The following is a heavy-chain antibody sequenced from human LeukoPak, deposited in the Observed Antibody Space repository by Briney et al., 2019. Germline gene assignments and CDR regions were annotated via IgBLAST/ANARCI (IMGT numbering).Heavy chain of an antibody. CDR1: GFIFSRYW. CDR3: ASQYYYDSSGYYREHDY. Sequence: GGSLRLSCAASGFIFSRYWMHWVRQAPGKGLVWVSRINSDGSTTSYADSVKGRFTISRDNAKNTLYLQMNSLRAEDTAVYYCASQYYYDSSGYYREHDYWGQGTLVTVSS. CDR2: INSDGSTT. V-gene: IGHV3-74*01. D-gene: IGHD3-22*01. J-gene: IGHJ4*02.